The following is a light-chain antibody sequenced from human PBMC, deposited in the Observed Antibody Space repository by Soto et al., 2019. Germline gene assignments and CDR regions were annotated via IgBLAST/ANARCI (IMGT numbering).Light chain of an antibody. Sequence: DIQMTQSPSTLSASVGDRVTITCRASQNINSHLAWYQQKPGKAPKLLIYTASSLQSGVPSRFSGSGSGTEFTLTISSLQPDYFATFYCQQYDLYSAFGQGTKVEIK. J-gene: IGKJ1*01. CDR3: QQYDLYSA. CDR2: TAS. CDR1: QNINSH. V-gene: IGKV1-5*03.